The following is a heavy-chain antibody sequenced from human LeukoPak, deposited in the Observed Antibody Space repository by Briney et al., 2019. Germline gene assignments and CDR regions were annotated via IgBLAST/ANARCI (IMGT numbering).Heavy chain of an antibody. Sequence: PSETLSLTCAVSGGSISSGGYSWSWIRQPPGKGLEWIGYIYHSGSTYYNPSLKSRVTISVDRSKNQFSLKLSSVTAADTAVYYCARHITMVRGVSYWYFDLWGRGTLVTVSS. J-gene: IGHJ2*01. CDR2: IYHSGST. CDR3: ARHITMVRGVSYWYFDL. D-gene: IGHD3-10*01. CDR1: GGSISSGGYS. V-gene: IGHV4-30-2*01.